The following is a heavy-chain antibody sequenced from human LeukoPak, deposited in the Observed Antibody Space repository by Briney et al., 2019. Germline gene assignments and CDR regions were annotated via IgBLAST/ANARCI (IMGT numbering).Heavy chain of an antibody. CDR1: GYTFTSYY. D-gene: IGHD6-13*01. CDR3: AREGIAAAGTGVY. J-gene: IGHJ4*02. V-gene: IGHV1-46*01. CDR2: INPSGGSA. Sequence: ASVKVSCKASGYTFTSYYMHWVRQAPGQGLEWMGIINPSGGSASYAQKFQGRVTMTRDMSTSTVYMELSSLRSEDTAVYYCAREGIAAAGTGVYWGQGTLVTVSS.